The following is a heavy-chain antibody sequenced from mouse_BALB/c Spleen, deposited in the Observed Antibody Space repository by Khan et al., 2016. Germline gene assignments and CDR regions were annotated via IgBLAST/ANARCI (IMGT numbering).Heavy chain of an antibody. CDR3: SRGLGRGYFDY. Sequence: QVQLQQSGAELMKPGASVKISCKATGYTFSTYWIEWVKQRPGHGLEWIGEILPGSGSINYNEKFEGKATFTADTSSNTAYMQLSSLTSEDSAVXYCSRGLGRGYFDYWGQGTTLTVSS. CDR1: GYTFSTYW. J-gene: IGHJ2*01. CDR2: ILPGSGSI. V-gene: IGHV1-9*01.